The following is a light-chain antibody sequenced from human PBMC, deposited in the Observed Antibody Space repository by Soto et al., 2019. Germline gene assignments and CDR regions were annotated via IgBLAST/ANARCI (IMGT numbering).Light chain of an antibody. J-gene: IGKJ1*01. CDR1: QTINDW. CDR2: RAS. Sequence: DIQMTQSPSTLSASVGDRVTIACRASQTINDWLAWYQQKPGKAPNLLIYRASNLQSGVPSRFSGSGSGTEFTLTISSLQPDDFATYYCQQSYSIPWTFGQRTTVEIK. CDR3: QQSYSIPWT. V-gene: IGKV1-5*03.